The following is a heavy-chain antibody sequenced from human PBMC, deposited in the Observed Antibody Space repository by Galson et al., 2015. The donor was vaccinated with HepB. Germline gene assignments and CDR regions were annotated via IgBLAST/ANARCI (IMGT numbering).Heavy chain of an antibody. CDR3: ARDGVMGWSRSKGYFDY. D-gene: IGHD3-3*01. CDR2: ISTYNGDT. CDR1: GYKFSSYG. V-gene: IGHV1-18*04. Sequence: SGYKFSSYGLNWVRQAPGQGLEWMGWISTYNGDTNCPKKFQGRVSMTTDTSTNTAYMELRSLTTGDTAMYYCARDGVMGWSRSKGYFDYWGQGTLVTVSS. J-gene: IGHJ4*02.